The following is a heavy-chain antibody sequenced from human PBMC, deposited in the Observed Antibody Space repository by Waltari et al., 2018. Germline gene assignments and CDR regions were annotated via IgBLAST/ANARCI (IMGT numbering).Heavy chain of an antibody. CDR1: GFPFSSYG. D-gene: IGHD6-19*01. V-gene: IGHV3-33*01. CDR3: ARDHSRRIAVAGTFDY. CDR2: IWYYGSNK. J-gene: IGHJ4*02. Sequence: QVQLVESGGGVVQTGRSLRLSCAASGFPFSSYGMHWVRQAPGKGLEWVAVIWYYGSNKYYADSVKGRFTISRDNSKNTLYLQMNSLRAEDTAVYYCARDHSRRIAVAGTFDYWGQGTLVTVSS.